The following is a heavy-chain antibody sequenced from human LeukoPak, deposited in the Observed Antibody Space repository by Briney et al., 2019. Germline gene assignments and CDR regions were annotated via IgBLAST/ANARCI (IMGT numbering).Heavy chain of an antibody. CDR1: GFSISSNW. Sequence: PGGSLRLSCAAPGFSISSNWMSWVRQAPGKGLEWVANIKEDGSEKYYVESVKGRFTITRDNAKNSLFLQMSSLRVGDTAVYYCARAGAYSSSSPAGLWGQGTLVTVSS. CDR3: ARAGAYSSSSPAGL. CDR2: IKEDGSEK. D-gene: IGHD6-6*01. J-gene: IGHJ4*02. V-gene: IGHV3-7*01.